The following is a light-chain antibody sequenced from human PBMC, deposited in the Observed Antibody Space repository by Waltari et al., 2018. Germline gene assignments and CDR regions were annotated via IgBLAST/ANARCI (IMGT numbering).Light chain of an antibody. J-gene: IGKJ3*01. CDR3: QQYSISPLST. V-gene: IGKV3-20*01. CDR2: AAS. CDR1: QSVSSSY. Sequence: IVLKPSPGTLSLSPGERATLSCRAIQSVSSSYSSWYQQKPGQPPRHLINAASTRAPGIPDRVSVSGSGTDFIHTISRLEPEDFAMSDCQQYSISPLSTFGPRTK.